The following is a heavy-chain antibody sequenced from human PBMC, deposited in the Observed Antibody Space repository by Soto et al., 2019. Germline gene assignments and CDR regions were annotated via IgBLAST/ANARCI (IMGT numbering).Heavy chain of an antibody. Sequence: QVQLVESGGGVVQPGRSLRLSCAASGFTFSSYAMHWVRQAPGKGLEWVAVISYDGSNKYYADSVKGRFTISRDNSKNTLYLQMNSLRAEDTAVYYCARDHPYTRDADFDYWGQGTLVTVSS. CDR1: GFTFSSYA. V-gene: IGHV3-30-3*01. CDR2: ISYDGSNK. J-gene: IGHJ4*02. D-gene: IGHD2-2*01. CDR3: ARDHPYTRDADFDY.